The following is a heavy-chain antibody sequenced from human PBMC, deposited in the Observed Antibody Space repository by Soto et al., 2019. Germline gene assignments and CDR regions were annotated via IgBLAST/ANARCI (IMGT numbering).Heavy chain of an antibody. CDR2: ISAYNGNT. Sequence: QVQLVQSGAEVKKPGASVKVSCKASGYTFTSYRISWVRQAPGQGLEWMGWISAYNGNTNYAQKLQGRVTMTTDTSTSTAYMELRSLRSYDTSVYYCARDPPYSSVWYAGFDPWGQGTLVTVSS. CDR1: GYTFTSYR. CDR3: ARDPPYSSVWYAGFDP. V-gene: IGHV1-18*01. D-gene: IGHD6-19*01. J-gene: IGHJ5*02.